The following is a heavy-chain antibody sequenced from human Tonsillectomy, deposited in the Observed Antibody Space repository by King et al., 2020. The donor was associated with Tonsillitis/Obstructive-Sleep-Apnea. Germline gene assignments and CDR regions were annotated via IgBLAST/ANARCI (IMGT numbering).Heavy chain of an antibody. D-gene: IGHD1-26*01. CDR3: AREGSGSRWYYYYYMDV. CDR2: ISAYNGNT. V-gene: IGHV1-18*01. J-gene: IGHJ6*03. CDR1: GYTFTSYG. Sequence: QLVQSGAEVKKPGASVKVSCKASGYTFTSYGISWVRQAPGQGLEWRGWISAYNGNTNYAQKLQGRVTMTTDTSTRTAYMELRSLRSDDTAVYYCAREGSGSRWYYYYYMDVWGKGTTVTVSS.